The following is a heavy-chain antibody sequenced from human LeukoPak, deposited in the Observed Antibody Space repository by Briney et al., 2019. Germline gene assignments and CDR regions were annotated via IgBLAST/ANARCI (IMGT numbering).Heavy chain of an antibody. CDR2: INHSGST. Sequence: SETLSLTCAVYGGSFSGYYWSWIRQPPGKGLEWIGEINHSGSTNYNPSLKSRVTISVDTSKNQFSLKLSSVTAADTAVYYCARERVRYSYGFDYWGQGTLVTVSS. CDR3: ARERVRYSYGFDY. J-gene: IGHJ4*02. D-gene: IGHD5-18*01. V-gene: IGHV4-34*01. CDR1: GGSFSGYY.